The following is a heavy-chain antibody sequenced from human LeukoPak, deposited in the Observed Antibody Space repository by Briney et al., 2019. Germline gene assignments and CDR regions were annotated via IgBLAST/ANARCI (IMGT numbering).Heavy chain of an antibody. Sequence: GGSLRLSCAASGFTFSRYSMNWVRQASGKGLEWVSSISSSSSYIYYADSVKGRFTISRDNAKNSLYLQMNSLRAEDTAVYYCARDGYYYDSSGYYYWGQGTLVTVSS. CDR3: ARDGYYYDSSGYYY. CDR2: ISSSSSYI. J-gene: IGHJ4*02. D-gene: IGHD3-22*01. V-gene: IGHV3-21*01. CDR1: GFTFSRYS.